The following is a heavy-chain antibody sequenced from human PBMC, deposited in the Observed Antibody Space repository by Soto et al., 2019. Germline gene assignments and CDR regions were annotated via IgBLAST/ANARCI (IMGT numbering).Heavy chain of an antibody. Sequence: SVKVSCKASGGTFSSYAISWVRQAPGQGLEWMGGIIPIFGTANYAQRFQGRVTITADESTSTAYMELSSLRSEDTAVYYCARSGGRYCSSTSCYQTPVDYWGQGTLVTVSS. V-gene: IGHV1-69*13. J-gene: IGHJ4*02. D-gene: IGHD2-2*01. CDR2: IIPIFGTA. CDR1: GGTFSSYA. CDR3: ARSGGRYCSSTSCYQTPVDY.